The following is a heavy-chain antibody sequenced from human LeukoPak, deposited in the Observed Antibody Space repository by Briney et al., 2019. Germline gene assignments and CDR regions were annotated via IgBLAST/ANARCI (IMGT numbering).Heavy chain of an antibody. Sequence: GGSLRLSCAASGFTFSSYWMSWVRQAPPPALQRVANIKQAGSEKYYVDSVKGRFTISRDNAKNSLYLQMNSLRAEDTAVYYCARGTYSSSWYFNYYYGMDVWGQGTTVTVSS. CDR2: IKQAGSEK. V-gene: IGHV3-7*01. CDR1: GFTFSSYW. D-gene: IGHD6-13*01. J-gene: IGHJ6*02. CDR3: ARGTYSSSWYFNYYYGMDV.